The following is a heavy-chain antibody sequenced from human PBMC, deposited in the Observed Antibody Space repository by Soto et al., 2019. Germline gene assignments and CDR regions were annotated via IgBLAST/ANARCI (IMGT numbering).Heavy chain of an antibody. Sequence: ASVKVSCKVSGYTLTELSMHWVRQAPGKGLEWMGGFDPEDGETIYAQKFQGRVTMTEDTSTDTAYMELSSLRSEDTAVYYCATAMGISDCSGGSCYFVANNWFDPWGQGTLVTVSS. D-gene: IGHD2-15*01. V-gene: IGHV1-24*01. CDR3: ATAMGISDCSGGSCYFVANNWFDP. CDR1: GYTLTELS. CDR2: FDPEDGET. J-gene: IGHJ5*02.